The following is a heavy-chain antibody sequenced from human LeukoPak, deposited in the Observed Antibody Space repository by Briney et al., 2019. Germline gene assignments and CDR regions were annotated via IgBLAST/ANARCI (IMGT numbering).Heavy chain of an antibody. J-gene: IGHJ4*02. CDR1: GGSISSYY. D-gene: IGHD3-16*01. CDR2: IYYSGST. V-gene: IGHV4-59*01. Sequence: PSETLSLTCTVSGGSISSYYWSWIRQPPGKGLEWIGYIYYSGSTNYNPSLKSRVTISVDTSKNQFSLKLSSVTAADTAVYYCARGSYDARLRPPDVWGRGTLVTVSS. CDR3: ARGSYDARLRPPDV.